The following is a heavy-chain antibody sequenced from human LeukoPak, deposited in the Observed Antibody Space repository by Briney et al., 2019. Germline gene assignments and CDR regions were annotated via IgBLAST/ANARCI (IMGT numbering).Heavy chain of an antibody. CDR3: ARVGDYVWGSLDY. J-gene: IGHJ4*02. CDR1: GFTFSSYA. Sequence: GGSLRLSCAASGFTFSSYAMSWVRQAPGKGLEWVSAISGSGGSTYYADSVKGRFTISRDNSKNTLYLQMNSLRAEDTAVYYCARVGDYVWGSLDYWGQGTLVTVSS. CDR2: ISGSGGST. V-gene: IGHV3-23*01. D-gene: IGHD3-16*01.